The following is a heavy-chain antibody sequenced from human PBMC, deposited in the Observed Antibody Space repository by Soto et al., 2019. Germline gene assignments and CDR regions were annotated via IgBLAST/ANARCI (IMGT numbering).Heavy chain of an antibody. D-gene: IGHD6-13*01. V-gene: IGHV3-33*01. CDR3: ARPLEQHQLGFGMDV. Sequence: ESGGGVVHPGGSLRLSCAASGFTFSTYGMHWVRQAPGKGLEWVAVIWYDGSKIYYADSVKGRFTISRDNSKSTLYLQMNSLRAEDTAVYYCARPLEQHQLGFGMDVWGQGSPVTVSS. J-gene: IGHJ6*01. CDR1: GFTFSTYG. CDR2: IWYDGSKI.